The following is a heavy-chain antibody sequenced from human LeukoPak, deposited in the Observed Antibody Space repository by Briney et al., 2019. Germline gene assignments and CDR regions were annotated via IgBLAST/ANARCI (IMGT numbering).Heavy chain of an antibody. CDR1: GFTFSSYG. D-gene: IGHD5-12*01. Sequence: GGSLRLSCAASGFTFSSYGMHWVRQAPGKGLEWVAVIWYDGSNKYYADSVKGQFTISRDNSKNTLYLQMNSLRAEDTAVYYCARDGSSLRSGSDYWGQGTLVTVSS. CDR3: ARDGSSLRSGSDY. V-gene: IGHV3-33*01. CDR2: IWYDGSNK. J-gene: IGHJ4*02.